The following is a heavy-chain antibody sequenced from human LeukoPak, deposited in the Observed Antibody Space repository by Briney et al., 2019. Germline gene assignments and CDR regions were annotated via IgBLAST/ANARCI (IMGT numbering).Heavy chain of an antibody. V-gene: IGHV4-39*07. D-gene: IGHD1-1*01. CDR1: GGSISSSSYY. CDR2: IYYSGST. J-gene: IGHJ5*02. Sequence: PSETLSLTCTVSGGSISSSSYYWGWIRQPPGKGLEWIGSIYYSGSTYYNPSLKSRVTISVDTSKNQFSLKLSSVTAADTAVNYCARDPTGSWGQGTLVTVSS. CDR3: ARDPTGS.